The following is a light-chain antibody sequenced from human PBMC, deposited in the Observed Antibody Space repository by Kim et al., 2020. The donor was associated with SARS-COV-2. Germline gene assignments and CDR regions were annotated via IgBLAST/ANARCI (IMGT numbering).Light chain of an antibody. CDR3: QQYGSSPKT. Sequence: PGERATLSCRASQSVSSSYLAWYQQKPGQAPRLLIYGASSRATGIPDRFSGSGSGTDFTLTISRLEPGDVAVYYCQQYGSSPKTFGQGTKV. V-gene: IGKV3-20*01. CDR1: QSVSSSY. J-gene: IGKJ1*01. CDR2: GAS.